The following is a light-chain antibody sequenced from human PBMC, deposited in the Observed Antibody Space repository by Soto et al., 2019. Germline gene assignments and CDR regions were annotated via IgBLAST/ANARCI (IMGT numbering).Light chain of an antibody. Sequence: QSVLTQPASVSGSPGHSITISCTGTSSDVGGYNYVSWYQQHPGKAPKLMIYDVSNRPSGVSNRFSGSKSGNTASLTISGLQAEDEADYYSSSYTSSSTPYVSGTGTKVTV. J-gene: IGLJ1*01. CDR1: SSDVGGYNY. V-gene: IGLV2-14*01. CDR3: SSYTSSSTPYV. CDR2: DVS.